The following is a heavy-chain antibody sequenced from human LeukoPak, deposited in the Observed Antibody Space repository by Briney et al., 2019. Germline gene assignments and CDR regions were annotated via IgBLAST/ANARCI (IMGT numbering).Heavy chain of an antibody. D-gene: IGHD6-13*01. CDR1: GYTFTGCY. Sequence: GASVKVSCKAAGYTFTGCYMHWGRHAPAQGLEWMGWINPNSGGTNYAQKFQGRVTMTRDTSISTAYMELSRLRSDGTAVYYCARSPAWSSSWYDYWGQGTLVTVSS. CDR2: INPNSGGT. V-gene: IGHV1-2*02. J-gene: IGHJ4*02. CDR3: ARSPAWSSSWYDY.